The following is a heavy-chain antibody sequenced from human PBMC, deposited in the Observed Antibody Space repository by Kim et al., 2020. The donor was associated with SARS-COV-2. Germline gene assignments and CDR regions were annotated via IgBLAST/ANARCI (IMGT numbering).Heavy chain of an antibody. CDR3: ARDLGWGFNWFDP. D-gene: IGHD3-16*01. CDR1: GGSMSSSNYY. J-gene: IGHJ5*02. Sequence: SDTLSLTCSVYGGSMSSSNYYWGWIRQPPGKRLEWIGGIHNSGTTYYNPSLKSRVTMSVDTSKMQFSLKLNFVTAADTVVYYCARDLGWGFNWFDPWGQGALVTVSS. CDR2: IHNSGTT. V-gene: IGHV4-39*07.